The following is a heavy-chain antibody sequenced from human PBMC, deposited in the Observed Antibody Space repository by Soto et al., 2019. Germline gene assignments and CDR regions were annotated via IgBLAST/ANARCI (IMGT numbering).Heavy chain of an antibody. Sequence: PGGSLRLSCAASGFTFSSYGMHWVRQAPGKGLEWVAVISYDGSNKYYADSVKGRFTISRDNSKNTLYLQMNSLRAEDTAVYYCAKEGGYDEHFDYWGQGTLVTVSS. J-gene: IGHJ4*02. D-gene: IGHD5-12*01. CDR3: AKEGGYDEHFDY. V-gene: IGHV3-30*18. CDR2: ISYDGSNK. CDR1: GFTFSSYG.